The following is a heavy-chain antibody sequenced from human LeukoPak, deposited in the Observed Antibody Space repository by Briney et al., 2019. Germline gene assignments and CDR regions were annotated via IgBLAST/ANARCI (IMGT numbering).Heavy chain of an antibody. J-gene: IGHJ4*02. V-gene: IGHV1-24*01. CDR2: FDPEDGET. CDR3: ATDSDDSSGYYEFDY. Sequence: ASVKVSCKVSGYTLTELSMHWVRQAPGKGLEWMGGFDPEDGETIYAQKFQGRVTMTEDTSTDTAYMGLSSLRSEDTAVYYCATDSDDSSGYYEFDYWGQGTLVTVSS. CDR1: GYTLTELS. D-gene: IGHD3-22*01.